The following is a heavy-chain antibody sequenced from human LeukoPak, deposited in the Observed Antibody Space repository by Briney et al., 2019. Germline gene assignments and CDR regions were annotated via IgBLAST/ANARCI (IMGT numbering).Heavy chain of an antibody. CDR3: ARRILPWVSSTSPDY. D-gene: IGHD2-2*01. CDR1: GGSISSSSYY. Sequence: SETLSLTCTVSGGSISSSSYYWGWIRQPPGKGLEWIGSIYYSGSTYYNPSLKSRVTISVDTSKNQFSLKLSSVTAADTAVYYCARRILPWVSSTSPDYWGQGTLVTVSS. CDR2: IYYSGST. J-gene: IGHJ4*02. V-gene: IGHV4-39*01.